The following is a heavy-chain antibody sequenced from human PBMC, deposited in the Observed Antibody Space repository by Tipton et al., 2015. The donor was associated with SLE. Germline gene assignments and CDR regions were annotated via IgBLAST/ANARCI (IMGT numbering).Heavy chain of an antibody. Sequence: QLVQSGAEVRNPGASVKISCKASGYKITSYFLHWVRLAPGQGLEWMGRVTPNSGGTIYAQKFQGRVTLTRDTSNSTAYMDLTRLTSDDTAVYHCAKESGGGCFDDWGQGTLVTVSS. J-gene: IGHJ4*02. D-gene: IGHD3-16*01. CDR3: AKESGGGCFDD. CDR2: VTPNSGGT. V-gene: IGHV1-2*06. CDR1: GYKITSYF.